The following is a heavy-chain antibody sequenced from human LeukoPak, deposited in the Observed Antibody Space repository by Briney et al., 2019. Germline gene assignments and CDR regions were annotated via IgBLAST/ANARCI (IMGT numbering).Heavy chain of an antibody. CDR1: GYSISSTNW. J-gene: IGHJ4*02. D-gene: IGHD1-26*01. V-gene: IGHV4-28*01. Sequence: SETLSLTCAVSGYSISSTNWWGWIRQPPGKGPEWIGYIYYSGSTYYNPSLQSRVTMSVDTSKNQFSLKLSSVTAVDTAVYYCAIRSGSYWTFDYWGQGTLVTVSS. CDR3: AIRSGSYWTFDY. CDR2: IYYSGST.